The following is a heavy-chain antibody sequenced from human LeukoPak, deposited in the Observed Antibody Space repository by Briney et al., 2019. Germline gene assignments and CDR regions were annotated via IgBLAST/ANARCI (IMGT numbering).Heavy chain of an antibody. D-gene: IGHD2-2*01. CDR3: ARDLSGYCSSTSCRSYYYYYGMDV. CDR2: IIPILGIA. J-gene: IGHJ6*02. V-gene: IGHV1-69*04. Sequence: VASVKVSCKASGGTFSSYAISWVRQAPGQGLEWMGRIIPILGIANYAQKFQGRVTITADKSTSTAYMELSSLRSEDTAVYYCARDLSGYCSSTSCRSYYYYYGMDVWGQGTTVTVSS. CDR1: GGTFSSYA.